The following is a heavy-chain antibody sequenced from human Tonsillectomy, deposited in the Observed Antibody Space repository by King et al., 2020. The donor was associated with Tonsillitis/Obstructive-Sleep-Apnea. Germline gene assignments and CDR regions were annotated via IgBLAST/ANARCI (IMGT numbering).Heavy chain of an antibody. D-gene: IGHD3-3*01. V-gene: IGHV3-49*04. Sequence: VQLVESGGGLVQPGRSLRLSCSASGFTFGDYVMSWVRQAPGKGLEWVGFIRSRAYGVTTEYVASVTGRFTISRDDSKSIAYLQMNSLKTEDTTVYFCTRVAWSGSSYYYYMDVWGKGTTVTVSS. CDR3: TRVAWSGSSYYYYMDV. J-gene: IGHJ6*03. CDR1: GFTFGDYV. CDR2: IRSRAYGVTT.